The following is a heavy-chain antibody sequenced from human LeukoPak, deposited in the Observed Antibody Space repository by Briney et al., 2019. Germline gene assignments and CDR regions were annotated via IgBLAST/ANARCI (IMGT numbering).Heavy chain of an antibody. CDR2: ISHDGNSK. V-gene: IGHV3-30*03. D-gene: IGHD2-15*01. CDR3: ARARSGGSCYPY. CDR1: GFTLSTYG. J-gene: IGHJ4*02. Sequence: GGSLRLSCAASGFTLSTYGMHWVRQAPGKGLEWVAMISHDGNSKQYADSVKGRFTISRDNAKNTLYLQMNSLRAEDTAVYYCARARSGGSCYPYWGQGTLVTVSS.